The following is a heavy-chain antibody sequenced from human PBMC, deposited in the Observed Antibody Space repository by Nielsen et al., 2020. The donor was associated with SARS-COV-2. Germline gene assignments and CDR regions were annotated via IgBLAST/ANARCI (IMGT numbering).Heavy chain of an antibody. CDR2: INAGNANT. D-gene: IGHD6-13*01. CDR1: GYTFISYS. CDR3: AREPYSSSWYGDY. J-gene: IGHJ2*01. Sequence: ASVKVSCKASGYTFISYSMHWVRQAPGQRLEWMGWINAGNANTKYSQKFQGRVTITRDTSASTAYMELSSLRSEDTAVYYCAREPYSSSWYGDYWGRGTLVSVSS. V-gene: IGHV1-3*01.